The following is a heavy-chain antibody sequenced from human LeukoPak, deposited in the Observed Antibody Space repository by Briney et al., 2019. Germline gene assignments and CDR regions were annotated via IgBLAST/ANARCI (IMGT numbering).Heavy chain of an antibody. CDR3: ARLYYDILTGYYSADY. V-gene: IGHV1-18*04. CDR1: GYTFTSYG. CDR2: ISAYNGNT. D-gene: IGHD3-9*01. Sequence: ASVKVSRKASGYTFTSYGISWVRQAPGQGLEWMGWISAYNGNTNYAQKLQGRVTMTTDTSTSTAYMELRSLRSDDTAVYYCARLYYDILTGYYSADYWGQGTLVTVSS. J-gene: IGHJ4*02.